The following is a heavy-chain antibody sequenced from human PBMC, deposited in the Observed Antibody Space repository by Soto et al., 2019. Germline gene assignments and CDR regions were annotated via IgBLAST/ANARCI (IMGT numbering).Heavy chain of an antibody. Sequence: GGSLRLSCAASGFTFSSYAMSWVRQAPGKGLEWVSAISGGGVATNYADSVKGRFTISRDNSKNTLYLQMNSLRAEDTAVYYCAKGRESSGSYRPFDYWGQGALVPVSS. CDR1: GFTFSSYA. CDR3: AKGRESSGSYRPFDY. D-gene: IGHD3-22*01. V-gene: IGHV3-23*01. CDR2: ISGGGVAT. J-gene: IGHJ4*02.